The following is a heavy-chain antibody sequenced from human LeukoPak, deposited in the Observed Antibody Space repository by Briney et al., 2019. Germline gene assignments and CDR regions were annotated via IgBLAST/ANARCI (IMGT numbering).Heavy chain of an antibody. V-gene: IGHV3-21*01. J-gene: IGHJ3*02. CDR1: GFTFSSYS. CDR2: ISSSSSYI. Sequence: GGSLRLSCAASGFTFSSYSMNWVRQAPGKGLEWVSSISSSSSYIYYAGSVKGRFTISRDNAKNPLYLQMNSLRAEDTAVYYCARELGGPFNAFDIWGQGTMVTVSS. CDR3: ARELGGPFNAFDI. D-gene: IGHD2-15*01.